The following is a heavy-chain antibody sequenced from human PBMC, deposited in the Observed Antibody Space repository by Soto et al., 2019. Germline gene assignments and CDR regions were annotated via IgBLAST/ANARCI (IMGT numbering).Heavy chain of an antibody. D-gene: IGHD3-3*01. J-gene: IGHJ6*02. Sequence: PGGSLRLSCAASGFTFSSYGMHGVRQAPGKGLEWVAVISYDGSNKYYADSVKGRFTISRDNSKNTLYLQMNSQRAEDTAVYYCAKDQAVSGYLYYYYYYGMDVWGQGTTVTVSS. CDR2: ISYDGSNK. CDR1: GFTFSSYG. V-gene: IGHV3-30*18. CDR3: AKDQAVSGYLYYYYYYGMDV.